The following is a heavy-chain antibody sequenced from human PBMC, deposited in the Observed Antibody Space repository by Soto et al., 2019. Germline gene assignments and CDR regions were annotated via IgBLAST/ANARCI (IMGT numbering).Heavy chain of an antibody. V-gene: IGHV3-23*01. CDR3: AKPDSEGSYTSFDY. CDR1: GFTFSSYA. J-gene: IGHJ4*02. Sequence: PGGSLRLSCAASGFTFSSYAMSWVRQAPGKGLEWVSAISGSGGSTYYADSVKGRFTISRDNSKNTLYLQMNSLRAEDAAVYYCAKPDSEGSYTSFDYWGQGTLVTVSS. D-gene: IGHD2-2*01. CDR2: ISGSGGST.